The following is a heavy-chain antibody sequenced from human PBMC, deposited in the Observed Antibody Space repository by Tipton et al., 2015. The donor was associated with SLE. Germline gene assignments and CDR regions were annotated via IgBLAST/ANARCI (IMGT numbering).Heavy chain of an antibody. J-gene: IGHJ4*02. CDR3: ARRVGATWYFDY. D-gene: IGHD1-26*01. V-gene: IGHV4-39*01. CDR2: IYYTGNT. Sequence: TLSLTCTVSGGSISSSSYSWGWIRQPPGKGLEYIGSIYYTGNTYYNPFLKSRVTISVDTSKNQFFLKLSSVTAADTAVYYCARRVGATWYFDYWGQGTLVTVSS. CDR1: GGSISSSSYS.